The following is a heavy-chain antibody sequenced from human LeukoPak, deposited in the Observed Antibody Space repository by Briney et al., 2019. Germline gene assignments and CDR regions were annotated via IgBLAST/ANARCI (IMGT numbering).Heavy chain of an antibody. CDR3: ARDGWELLRDLGPLNY. CDR2: IWNDGSNK. D-gene: IGHD1-26*01. CDR1: GFKFSSHG. J-gene: IGHJ4*02. V-gene: IGHV3-33*01. Sequence: GRSLRLSCAASGFKFSSHGMHWVRQAPGKGLEWVAVIWNDGSNKYYADSVKGRFTISRDNSRNTLYLQMNSLGGEDTAVYYCARDGWELLRDLGPLNYWGQGTLVTVSS.